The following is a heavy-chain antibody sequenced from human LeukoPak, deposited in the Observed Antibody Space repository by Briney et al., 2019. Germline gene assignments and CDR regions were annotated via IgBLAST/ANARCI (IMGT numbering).Heavy chain of an antibody. D-gene: IGHD3-9*01. CDR2: INHSGST. CDR1: NESFSGYY. J-gene: IGHJ5*02. CDR3: ARRRRYFDWLLMGYVDL. V-gene: IGHV4-34*01. Sequence: SETLSLTCVVYNESFSGYYWDWIRQPPGKGLEWLGEINHSGSTIYNSSLKSRVSISVDTSKNQFSLKLTSVTAADTAVYFCARRRRYFDWLLMGYVDLWGQGTLVTVSS.